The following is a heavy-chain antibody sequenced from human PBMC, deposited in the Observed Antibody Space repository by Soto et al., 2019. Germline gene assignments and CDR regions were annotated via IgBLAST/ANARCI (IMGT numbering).Heavy chain of an antibody. Sequence: EVQLLESGGGLVQPGGSLRLSCAASGFSIGSSAWSWVRQAPGKGLDWVSTIGGNGVTTFYADSVKGRFTISRDISRNTVFLQMKSLRAEDTALYYCAKSSRYCSGGGCFYYFDYWGQGTLVTVSS. CDR1: GFSIGSSA. D-gene: IGHD2-15*01. CDR2: IGGNGVTT. CDR3: AKSSRYCSGGGCFYYFDY. J-gene: IGHJ4*02. V-gene: IGHV3-23*01.